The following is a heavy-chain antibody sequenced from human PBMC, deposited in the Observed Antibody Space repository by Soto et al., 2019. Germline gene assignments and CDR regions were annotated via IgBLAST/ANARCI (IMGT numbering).Heavy chain of an antibody. J-gene: IGHJ6*02. V-gene: IGHV1-69*13. D-gene: IGHD2-2*01. CDR2: IIPIFGTA. CDR3: ARDLGIVVVPAAVYYYYYGMDV. Sequence: SVKVSCKASGGTSSSYAISWVRQAPGQGLEWMGGIIPIFGTANYAQKFQGRVTITADESTSTAYMELSSLRSEDTAVYYCARDLGIVVVPAAVYYYYYGMDVWGQGTTVTVSS. CDR1: GGTSSSYA.